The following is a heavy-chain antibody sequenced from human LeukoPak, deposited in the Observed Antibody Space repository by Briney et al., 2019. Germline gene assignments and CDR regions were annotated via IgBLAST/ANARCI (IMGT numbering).Heavy chain of an antibody. CDR3: AKDQRGSSGPFDY. Sequence: PGGSLRLSCAASGFTFSSYGMHWVRQAPGKGLEWVAVISYDGSNKYYADSVKGRFTISRDNSKNTLYLQMNSLRAEDTAVYYCAKDQRGSSGPFDYWGQGTLVTVSS. J-gene: IGHJ4*02. CDR2: ISYDGSNK. D-gene: IGHD3-22*01. CDR1: GFTFSSYG. V-gene: IGHV3-30*18.